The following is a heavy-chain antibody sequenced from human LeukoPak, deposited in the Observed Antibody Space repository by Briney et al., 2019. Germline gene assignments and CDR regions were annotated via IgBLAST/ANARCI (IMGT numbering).Heavy chain of an antibody. CDR2: MNPNRGNT. V-gene: IGHV1-8*03. CDR3: ARGRRLPAASYYYYYMDV. CDR1: GYTFTNYE. D-gene: IGHD2-2*01. J-gene: IGHJ6*03. Sequence: ASLKVSCKASGYTFTNYELNWVRQATGQGLEWMGCMNPNRGNTDYAQKVQGRFTITRNTSISTAYMELSSLRSEDTAVYYCARGRRLPAASYYYYYMDVWGKGTTVTVSS.